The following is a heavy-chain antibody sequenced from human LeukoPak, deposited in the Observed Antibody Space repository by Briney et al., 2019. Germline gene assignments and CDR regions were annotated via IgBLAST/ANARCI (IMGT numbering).Heavy chain of an antibody. CDR2: IYPGDSDT. Sequence: GESLKISCKGSGYSFTSYWIGWVRQMPGKGLEWMGIIYPGDSDTRYSPSFQGQVTISADKSISTAYLQWNSLKASDTAMYYCARPGEEGAAMGLRAFDIWGQGTMVTVSS. V-gene: IGHV5-51*01. CDR3: ARPGEEGAAMGLRAFDI. J-gene: IGHJ3*02. CDR1: GYSFTSYW. D-gene: IGHD5-18*01.